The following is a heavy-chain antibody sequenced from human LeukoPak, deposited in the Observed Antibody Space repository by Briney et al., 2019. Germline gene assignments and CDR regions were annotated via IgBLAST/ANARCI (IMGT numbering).Heavy chain of an antibody. CDR1: GYTFTNYY. CDR3: ARYPGTTSYPFDY. Sequence: GASVEVSCKASGYTFTNYYMHWVRQAPGQGLEWMGWINPNSGDTNYAQKFQGRISMTRDTSISTAYMELSSLRSDDTAVYYCARYPGTTSYPFDYWGQGTLVTVSS. J-gene: IGHJ4*02. CDR2: INPNSGDT. D-gene: IGHD1-1*01. V-gene: IGHV1-2*02.